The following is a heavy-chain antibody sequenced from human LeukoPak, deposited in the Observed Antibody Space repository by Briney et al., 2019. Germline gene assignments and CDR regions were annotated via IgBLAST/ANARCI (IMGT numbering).Heavy chain of an antibody. Sequence: SETLTLTCTVSGGSITSGSYYWGWIRQPPGMGLEWIGSIDYIERTYYNMSLKSRVTISIGTSKNQFSLNLTSVTAADTAMYFCSRDKIVRGAHDAFDIWGQGTMVTVSS. CDR1: GGSITSGSYY. CDR2: IDYIERT. J-gene: IGHJ3*02. CDR3: SRDKIVRGAHDAFDI. D-gene: IGHD3-10*01. V-gene: IGHV4-39*07.